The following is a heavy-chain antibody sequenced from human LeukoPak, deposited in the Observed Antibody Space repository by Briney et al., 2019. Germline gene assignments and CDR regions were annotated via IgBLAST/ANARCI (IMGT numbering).Heavy chain of an antibody. V-gene: IGHV1-2*02. J-gene: IGHJ4*02. CDR3: ARMGYCSSTSCYTLLDY. CDR2: INPNSGGT. CDR1: GYTFTGYY. Sequence: VKVSCKASGYTFTGYYMHWVRQAPGQGLEWMGWINPNSGGTNYAQKFQGGVTMTRDTSISTAYMELSRLRSDDTAVYYCARMGYCSSTSCYTLLDYWGQGTLVTVSS. D-gene: IGHD2-2*02.